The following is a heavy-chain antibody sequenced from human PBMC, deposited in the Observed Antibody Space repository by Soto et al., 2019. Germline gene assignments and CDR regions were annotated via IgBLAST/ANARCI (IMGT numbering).Heavy chain of an antibody. J-gene: IGHJ4*02. V-gene: IGHV1-2*02. CDR3: AREAYYYDRSGYEN. CDR1: GYTFTGYY. D-gene: IGHD3-22*01. CDR2: INPNSGGT. Sequence: ASLKVSCKASGYTFTGYYMHWVLQAPGQGLEWMGWINPNSGGTNYAQKFQGRVTMTRDTSISTAYMELSRLRSDDTAAYYCAREAYYYDRSGYENWGQGXLVTV.